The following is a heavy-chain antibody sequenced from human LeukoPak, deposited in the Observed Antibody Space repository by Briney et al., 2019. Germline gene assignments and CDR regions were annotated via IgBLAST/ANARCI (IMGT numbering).Heavy chain of an antibody. Sequence: GGSLRLSCAASGFTFSSYTMNWVRQAPGKGLEWVSYISTSSIYIYYADSLKGRFTISRDNAKNSLYLQMNSLRAEDTAVYYCARDLSGIAGYTYGRGIDYWGQGTLVTVSS. CDR2: ISTSSIYI. CDR3: ARDLSGIAGYTYGRGIDY. J-gene: IGHJ4*02. CDR1: GFTFSSYT. V-gene: IGHV3-21*01. D-gene: IGHD5-18*01.